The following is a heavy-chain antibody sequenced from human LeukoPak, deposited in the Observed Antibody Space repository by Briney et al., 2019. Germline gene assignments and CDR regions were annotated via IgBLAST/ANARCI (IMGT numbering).Heavy chain of an antibody. Sequence: GGSLRLSCAASGFTFSNHDMNWVRQAPGKGLEWVLCISSRSRSTYHADSVKGRFTISRDNSKNPMYLQMNSVRAEDTAVYYCAKYKCSSSGWYYFDYWGQGTLVTVSS. CDR2: ISSRSRST. CDR1: GFTFSNHD. CDR3: AKYKCSSSGWYYFDY. J-gene: IGHJ4*02. V-gene: IGHV3-23*01. D-gene: IGHD6-19*01.